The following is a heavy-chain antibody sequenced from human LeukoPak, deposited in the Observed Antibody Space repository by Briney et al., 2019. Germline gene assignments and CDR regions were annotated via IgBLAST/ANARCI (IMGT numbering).Heavy chain of an antibody. J-gene: IGHJ4*02. CDR1: GGSISSGSYY. V-gene: IGHV4-61*02. Sequence: SETLSLTCTVSGGSISSGSYYWSWIRQPAGKGLEWIGRIYTSGSTNYNPSLKSRVTISVDTSKNQFSLKLSSVTAADTAVYYCASVLIVGAVDYWGQGTLVTVSS. D-gene: IGHD1-26*01. CDR2: IYTSGST. CDR3: ASVLIVGAVDY.